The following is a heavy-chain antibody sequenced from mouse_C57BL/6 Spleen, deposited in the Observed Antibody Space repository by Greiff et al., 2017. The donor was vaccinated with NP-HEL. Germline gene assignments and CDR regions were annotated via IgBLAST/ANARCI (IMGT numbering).Heavy chain of an antibody. Sequence: VQLQQPGTELVKPGASVKLSCKASGYTFTSYWMHWVKQRPGQGLEWIGNINPSNGGTNYNEKFKSKATLTVDKSSSTAYMQLSSLTSEDSAVYYCARKGITTVVDYAMDYWGQGTSVTVSS. D-gene: IGHD1-1*01. CDR1: GYTFTSYW. CDR2: INPSNGGT. J-gene: IGHJ4*01. CDR3: ARKGITTVVDYAMDY. V-gene: IGHV1-53*01.